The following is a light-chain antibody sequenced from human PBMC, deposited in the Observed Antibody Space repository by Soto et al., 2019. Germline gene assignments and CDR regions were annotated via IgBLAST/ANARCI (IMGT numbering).Light chain of an antibody. CDR3: HQTYTTPPFT. CDR1: QSISTY. Sequence: DIQMTQSPSSLSASVGDRVTITCRASQSISTYLNWYQQKPGRAPNLLISATSTLQSGVPSRFSGSGSGTDFTLTISSLQPEDFDTDYCHQTYTTPPFTFGQGTKLEIK. J-gene: IGKJ2*01. V-gene: IGKV1-39*01. CDR2: ATS.